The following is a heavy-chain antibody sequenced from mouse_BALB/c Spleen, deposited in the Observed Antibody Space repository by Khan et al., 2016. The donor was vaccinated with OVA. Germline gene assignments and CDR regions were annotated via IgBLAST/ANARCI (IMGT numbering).Heavy chain of an antibody. D-gene: IGHD3-1*01. Sequence: VQLKESGPELVKPGASVKMSCKASGYTFTNYDMHWVKQKPGQGLEWIGYINPYNDYTNFNEKFKGKATLTSDKSSSTAYMELNSLTSEDSAVYYCARGGLGRQTWFAYWGQGTLVTVSA. CDR1: GYTFTNYD. CDR3: ARGGLGRQTWFAY. J-gene: IGHJ3*01. V-gene: IGHV1S136*01. CDR2: INPYNDYT.